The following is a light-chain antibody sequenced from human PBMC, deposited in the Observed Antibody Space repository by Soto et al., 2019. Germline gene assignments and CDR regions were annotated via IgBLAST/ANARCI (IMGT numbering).Light chain of an antibody. CDR2: GAS. CDR3: QQYNNWPPYT. Sequence: EIVMTQSPATLSVSPGERATLSCRASQRVSRNLAGYQQKPGQAPRLLIYGASTRATGIPARFSGSRSGTEFTLTINSLQSEDFAVYYCQQYNNWPPYTFGQGTKLEIK. V-gene: IGKV3-15*01. CDR1: QRVSRN. J-gene: IGKJ2*01.